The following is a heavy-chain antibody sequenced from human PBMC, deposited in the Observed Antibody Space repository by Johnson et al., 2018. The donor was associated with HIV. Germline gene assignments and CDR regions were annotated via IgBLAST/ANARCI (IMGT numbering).Heavy chain of an antibody. CDR1: GFTFSSYT. CDR3: AGRAFEWELPGGAFDI. J-gene: IGHJ3*02. V-gene: IGHV3-33*08. Sequence: VQLVESGGGVVQPGRSLRLSCVASGFTFSSYTMHWVRQAPGKGLEWVAVIWYDGSNNYYADSVKGRFTISRDNAKNSLYLQMNSLRAEDTALYYCAGRAFEWELPGGAFDIWGQGTMVTVSS. CDR2: IWYDGSNN. D-gene: IGHD1-26*01.